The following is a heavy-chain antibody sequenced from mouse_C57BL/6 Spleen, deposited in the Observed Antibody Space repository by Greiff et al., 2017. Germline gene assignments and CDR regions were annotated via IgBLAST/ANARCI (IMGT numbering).Heavy chain of an antibody. CDR3: ARSGPNWYFDV. CDR1: GYAFSSYW. J-gene: IGHJ1*03. V-gene: IGHV1-80*01. CDR2: IYPGDGDT. Sequence: LQQSGAELVKPGASVKISCKASGYAFSSYWMNWVKQRPGKGLEWIGQIYPGDGDTNYNGKFKGKATLTADKSSGTAYMQLSSLTSEDSAVYFCARSGPNWYFDVWGTGTTVTVSS. D-gene: IGHD1-3*01.